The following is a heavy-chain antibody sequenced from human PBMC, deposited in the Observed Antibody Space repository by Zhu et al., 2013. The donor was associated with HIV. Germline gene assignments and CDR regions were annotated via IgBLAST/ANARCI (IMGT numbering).Heavy chain of an antibody. CDR2: IVVGSGNT. D-gene: IGHD6-13*01. CDR3: ARTIAAAGNDNWFDP. V-gene: IGHV1-58*01. Sequence: QMQLVQSGPEVKKPGTSVKVSCKASGFTFTSSAVQWVRQARGQRLEWIGWIVVGSGNTNYAQKFQERVTITRDMSTSTAYMELRSLRSDDTAVYYCARTIAAAGNDNWFDPWGRREPSVTVSS. CDR1: GFTFTSSA. J-gene: IGHJ5*02.